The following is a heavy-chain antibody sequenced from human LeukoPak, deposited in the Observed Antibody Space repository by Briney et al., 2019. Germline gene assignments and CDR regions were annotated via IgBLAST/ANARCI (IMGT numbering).Heavy chain of an antibody. V-gene: IGHV1-8*01. CDR1: GYTFTSYD. CDR3: ARGPPNWGYDY. D-gene: IGHD7-27*01. Sequence: ASVKVSCKASGYTFTSYDFNWVRQATGRRPEWMGWMSPNSGDTGYAQKFQDRVTMTRDTSISTAYMELSSLRSDDTAVYYCARGPPNWGYDYWGPGTLVTVSS. CDR2: MSPNSGDT. J-gene: IGHJ4*02.